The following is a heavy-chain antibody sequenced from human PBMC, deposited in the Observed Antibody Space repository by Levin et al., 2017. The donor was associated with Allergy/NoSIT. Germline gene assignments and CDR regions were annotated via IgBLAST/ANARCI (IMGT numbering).Heavy chain of an antibody. J-gene: IGHJ6*02. V-gene: IGHV4-34*01. Sequence: PSETLSLTCAVYGGSFSGYYWSWIRQPPGKGLEWIGEINHSGSTNYNPSLKSRVTISVDTSKNQFSLKLSSVTAADTAVYYCARGGSGGHSSPRRSAYGMDVWGQGTTVTVSS. CDR2: INHSGST. CDR1: GGSFSGYY. CDR3: ARGGSGGHSSPRRSAYGMDV. D-gene: IGHD3-16*01.